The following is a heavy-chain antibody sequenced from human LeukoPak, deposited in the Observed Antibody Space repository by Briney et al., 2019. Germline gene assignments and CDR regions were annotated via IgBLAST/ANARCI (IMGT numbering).Heavy chain of an antibody. Sequence: AASVKVSCKASGYTFTSYYMHWVRQAPGQGLEWMGWINPNSGGTNYAQKFQGRVTMTRDTSISTAYMELSRLRSDDTAVYYCARDSSGYFPVFDYWGQGTLVTVSS. J-gene: IGHJ4*02. D-gene: IGHD3-22*01. CDR2: INPNSGGT. CDR3: ARDSSGYFPVFDY. CDR1: GYTFTSYY. V-gene: IGHV1-2*02.